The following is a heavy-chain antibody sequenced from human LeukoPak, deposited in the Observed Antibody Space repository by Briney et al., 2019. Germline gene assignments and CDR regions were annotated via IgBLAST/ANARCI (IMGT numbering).Heavy chain of an antibody. Sequence: GASVKVSCKVSGYTLTELSMRWVRQAPGKGLEWMGGFDPEDGEIVYAQKFQDRFTMTEDTSTDTAYMELNNLRSEDTAVYYCAAWRRPYYYDMDAWGKGTTVTVSS. CDR2: FDPEDGEI. CDR1: GYTLTELS. D-gene: IGHD1-1*01. V-gene: IGHV1-24*01. J-gene: IGHJ6*03. CDR3: AAWRRPYYYDMDA.